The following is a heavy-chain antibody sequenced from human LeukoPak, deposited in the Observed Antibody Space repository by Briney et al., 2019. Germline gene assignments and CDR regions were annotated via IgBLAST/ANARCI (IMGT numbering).Heavy chain of an antibody. V-gene: IGHV3-15*01. Sequence: KTGGSLRLSCAASGFTFSNAWMSWVRQAPGKGLEWVGRIKSKTDGGTTDYAALVKGRFTISRDDSKNTLYLQMNSLKTEDTAVYYCTTYVPEYCSGGSCLFLEDGAFDIWGQGKMVTVSS. CDR2: IKSKTDGGTT. CDR1: GFTFSNAW. D-gene: IGHD2-15*01. CDR3: TTYVPEYCSGGSCLFLEDGAFDI. J-gene: IGHJ3*02.